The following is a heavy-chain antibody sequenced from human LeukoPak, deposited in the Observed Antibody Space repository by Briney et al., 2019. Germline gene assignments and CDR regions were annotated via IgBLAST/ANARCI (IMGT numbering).Heavy chain of an antibody. CDR1: GGSFSGYY. CDR2: INHSGST. D-gene: IGHD1-7*01. J-gene: IGHJ4*02. CDR3: ARGINWNYGQLDY. V-gene: IGHV4-34*01. Sequence: PSETLSLTCAVYGGSFSGYYWSWIRQPPGKGLEWIGEINHSGSTNYNPSLKSRVTISVDTSKNQFSLKLSSVTAADTAVYHCARGINWNYGQLDYWGQGTLVTVSS.